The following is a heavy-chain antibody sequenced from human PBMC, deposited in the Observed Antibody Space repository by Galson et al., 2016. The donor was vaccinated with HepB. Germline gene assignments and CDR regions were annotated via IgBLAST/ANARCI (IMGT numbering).Heavy chain of an antibody. CDR3: AKERQSGYCSSTDCYGLDY. Sequence: SLRLSCAASGFTFSSYAMHWVRQAPGKGLEWVAVISYDGSNKYYADSVEGRFTISRDNSKNTLYLQMNSLRAEDTAVYYCAKERQSGYCSSTDCYGLDYWGQGTLVTVSS. CDR1: GFTFSSYA. J-gene: IGHJ4*02. CDR2: ISYDGSNK. V-gene: IGHV3-30*04. D-gene: IGHD2-2*01.